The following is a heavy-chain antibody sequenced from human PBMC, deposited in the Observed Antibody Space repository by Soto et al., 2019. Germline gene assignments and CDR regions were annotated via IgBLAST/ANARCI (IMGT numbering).Heavy chain of an antibody. D-gene: IGHD5-12*01. Sequence: WTWIRQPPGKGLEWIGHICNSGSTNYNPSLKSRVTISVDRSKNQFSLKLNSVTTADTAVYYCARDRGGTGYVFFAMDVWGQGTTVSVSS. J-gene: IGHJ6*02. CDR3: ARDRGGTGYVFFAMDV. CDR2: ICNSGST. V-gene: IGHV4-59*01.